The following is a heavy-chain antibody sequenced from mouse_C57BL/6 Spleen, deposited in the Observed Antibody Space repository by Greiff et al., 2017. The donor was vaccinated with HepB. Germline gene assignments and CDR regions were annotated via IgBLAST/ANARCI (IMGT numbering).Heavy chain of an antibody. Sequence: QVQLQQPGAELVKPGASVKLSCKASGYTFTSYWMHWVKQRPGQGLEWIGMIHPNSGSTNYNEKFKSKATLTVDKSSSTAYMQLSSLTSEDSAVYYCARFDYDYDGDFDYWGQGTTLTVSS. V-gene: IGHV1-64*01. J-gene: IGHJ2*01. D-gene: IGHD2-4*01. CDR2: IHPNSGST. CDR1: GYTFTSYW. CDR3: ARFDYDYDGDFDY.